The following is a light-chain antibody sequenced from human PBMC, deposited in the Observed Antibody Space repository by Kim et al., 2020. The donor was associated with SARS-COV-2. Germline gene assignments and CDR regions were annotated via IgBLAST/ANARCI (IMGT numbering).Light chain of an antibody. CDR1: DIGSKS. Sequence: SYELTQPPSVAVAPGQTARIPCGGNDIGSKSVHWYQQKPGQAPVLVIYSDSDRPSGIPERFSGSNSGNTATLSISRVEAGDEADYYCLVWDSSSDHSYVFGSWTGVTVL. CDR3: LVWDSSSDHSYV. V-gene: IGLV3-21*02. J-gene: IGLJ1*01. CDR2: SDS.